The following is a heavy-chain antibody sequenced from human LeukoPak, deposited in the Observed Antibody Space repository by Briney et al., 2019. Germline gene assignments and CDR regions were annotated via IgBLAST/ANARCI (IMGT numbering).Heavy chain of an antibody. CDR2: IYYSGST. Sequence: SETLSLTCTVSGGSISSYYWSWIRQPPGKGLEWIGYIYYSGSTNYNPSLKSRVTISVDTSKNQFSLKLSSVTAADTAVYYCASAQGYCTNGVCPTFYMDVWGKGTTVTVSS. CDR1: GGSISSYY. J-gene: IGHJ6*03. CDR3: ASAQGYCTNGVCPTFYMDV. V-gene: IGHV4-59*01. D-gene: IGHD2-8*01.